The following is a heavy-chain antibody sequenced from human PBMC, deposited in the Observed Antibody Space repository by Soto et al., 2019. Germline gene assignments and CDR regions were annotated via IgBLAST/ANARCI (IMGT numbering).Heavy chain of an antibody. V-gene: IGHV1-69*12. CDR1: GDTFSSCA. CDR2: IIPIFGTA. J-gene: IGHJ6*02. CDR3: ARSPLIVATSTYYGMDV. Sequence: QVQLVQSGAEVKKPGSSVKVSCKASGDTFSSCAMSCVRQAPGQGLECMGGIIPIFGTANYAQKFQGRVTITADESTSTAYMELSSLRSEDTAVYYCARSPLIVATSTYYGMDVWGQGTTVTVSS. D-gene: IGHD5-12*01.